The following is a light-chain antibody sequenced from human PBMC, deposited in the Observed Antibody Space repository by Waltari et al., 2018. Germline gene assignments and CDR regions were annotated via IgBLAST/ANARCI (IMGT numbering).Light chain of an antibody. CDR1: QSLLYSSNNKNL. V-gene: IGKV4-1*01. CDR2: CAS. CDR3: QQYYSIPPWT. J-gene: IGKJ1*01. Sequence: DIVMTQSPDSLAVSLGERATINCKSSQSLLYSSNNKNLLAWYQQKPGQPPELPISCASSRDSGRPDRFSGSGSGTDFTLIITSLQAEDVAVYYCQQYYSIPPWTFGQGTKVEVK.